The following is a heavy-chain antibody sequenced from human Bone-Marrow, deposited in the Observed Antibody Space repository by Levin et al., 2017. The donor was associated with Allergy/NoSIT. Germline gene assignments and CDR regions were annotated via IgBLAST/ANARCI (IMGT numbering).Heavy chain of an antibody. CDR1: GFLFSNYG. J-gene: IGHJ4*02. Sequence: ASVKVSCKASGFLFSNYGINWVRQAPGQGLEWIGWISGYNGYTKYAESLEGRLTMTADTSTATAYMELRSLISDDTAVYYCARQSYATTWNKEFFFDYWGQGALVTVSS. D-gene: IGHD1/OR15-1a*01. V-gene: IGHV1-18*01. CDR3: ARQSYATTWNKEFFFDY. CDR2: ISGYNGYT.